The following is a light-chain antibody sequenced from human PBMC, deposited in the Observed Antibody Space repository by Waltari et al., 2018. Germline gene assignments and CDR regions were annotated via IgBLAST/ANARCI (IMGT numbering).Light chain of an antibody. CDR3: QQSSTWT. J-gene: IGKJ1*01. Sequence: DIQMTQSPSALSASVGDRVTISCRASQTMSSRLNWYQQKPGTAPKVLIYAVSNLQSGVPSRFSGSGSGTDFTLTISSLQPEDSATYYCQQSSTWTFGQGTKVEI. CDR1: QTMSSR. V-gene: IGKV1-39*01. CDR2: AVS.